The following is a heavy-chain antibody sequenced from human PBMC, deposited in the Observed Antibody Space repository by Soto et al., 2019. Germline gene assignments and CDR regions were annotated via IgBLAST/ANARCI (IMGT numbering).Heavy chain of an antibody. Sequence: QVQLVQSGAEVREPGSSVKVSCKASGGIFTSYGISWVRQAPGQGFEWMGGIIPIFRRANHAQKFHDRVTVPADESTRTVFMELSSLSPDDTALYYCASGPGYCSGGGCFSRFDCWGQGTLVTVSS. CDR1: GGIFTSYG. CDR3: ASGPGYCSGGGCFSRFDC. J-gene: IGHJ4*02. V-gene: IGHV1-69*12. D-gene: IGHD2-15*01. CDR2: IIPIFRRA.